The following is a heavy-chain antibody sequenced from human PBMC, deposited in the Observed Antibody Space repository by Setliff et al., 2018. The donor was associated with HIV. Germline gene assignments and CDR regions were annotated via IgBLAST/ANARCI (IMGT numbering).Heavy chain of an antibody. V-gene: IGHV4-38-2*02. D-gene: IGHD3-10*01. CDR3: ARDPYGITTRDWYFDL. CDR2: IYHSGST. J-gene: IGHJ2*01. CDR1: GYSISSGYY. Sequence: SETLSLTCTVSGYSISSGYYWGWIRQPPGKGLEWIGRIYHSGSTYYNPSLKSRVTISVDTSKNQLSLKLSSVTAADTAVYYCARDPYGITTRDWYFDLWGRGTLVTVSS.